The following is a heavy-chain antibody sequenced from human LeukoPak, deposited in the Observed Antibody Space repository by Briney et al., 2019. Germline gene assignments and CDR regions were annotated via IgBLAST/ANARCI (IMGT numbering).Heavy chain of an antibody. CDR3: ASILLSSHYYFNY. Sequence: SETLSLTCSVSGGSISSYYWRWIRQPPGKGLEWIGYIYYSGSTNYNPSLKSRVTISVDTSKNQFSLKLSSVTAADTAVYYCASILLSSHYYFNYWGQGTLVTVSS. D-gene: IGHD2/OR15-2a*01. CDR2: IYYSGST. V-gene: IGHV4-59*08. J-gene: IGHJ4*02. CDR1: GGSISSYY.